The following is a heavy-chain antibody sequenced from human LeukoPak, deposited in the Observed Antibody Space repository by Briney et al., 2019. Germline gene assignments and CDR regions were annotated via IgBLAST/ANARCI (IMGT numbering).Heavy chain of an antibody. J-gene: IGHJ3*02. CDR2: IDPSDSYT. CDR1: GYSFTSHW. CDR3: ARRRSGYDYAFDI. Sequence: GESLKISCKGSGYSFTSHWISWVRQMPGKGLEWMGRIDPSDSYTNYSPSFQGHVTISADKSIGTAYLQWSSLKASDTAMYYCARRRSGYDYAFDIWGQGTMVTVSS. D-gene: IGHD5-12*01. V-gene: IGHV5-10-1*01.